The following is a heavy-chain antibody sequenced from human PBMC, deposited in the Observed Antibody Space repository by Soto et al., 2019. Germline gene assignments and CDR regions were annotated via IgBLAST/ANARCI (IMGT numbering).Heavy chain of an antibody. V-gene: IGHV4-34*01. CDR2: INHSGST. J-gene: IGHJ5*02. CDR1: GGSFSGYY. D-gene: IGHD6-13*01. Sequence: PSETLSLTCAVYGGSFSGYYWSWIRQPPGKGLEWIGEINHSGSTNYNPSLKSRVTISVDTSKNQFSLKLSSVTAADTAVYYCARGHGIAAAGRSGVDWFDPWGQGTLVTVSS. CDR3: ARGHGIAAAGRSGVDWFDP.